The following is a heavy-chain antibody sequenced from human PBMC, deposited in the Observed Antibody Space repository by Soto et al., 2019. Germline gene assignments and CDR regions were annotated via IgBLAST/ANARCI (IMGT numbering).Heavy chain of an antibody. Sequence: QVQLVKSGAEVKKPGSSVKVSCKASGGTFSSYAISWVRQAPGQGLEWMGGIIPIFGTANYAQKFQGRVTITADESTSTAYMELSSLRPEDTAVYYCARALAAACTVRPSYYYYGMDVWVQGTTVTVSS. CDR1: GGTFSSYA. CDR3: ARALAAACTVRPSYYYYGMDV. D-gene: IGHD6-13*01. CDR2: IIPIFGTA. J-gene: IGHJ6*02. V-gene: IGHV1-69*12.